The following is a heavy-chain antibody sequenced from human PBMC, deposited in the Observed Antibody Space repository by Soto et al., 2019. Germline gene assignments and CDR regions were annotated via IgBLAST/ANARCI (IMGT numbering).Heavy chain of an antibody. V-gene: IGHV1-3*01. D-gene: IGHD1-26*01. CDR2: VNGGNGDT. CDR1: GYTFTSHV. CDR3: ARDSGVVGPSGDLDY. J-gene: IGHJ4*02. Sequence: QVPLVQSGAEVKEPGASVKVSCKASGYTFTSHVMHWVRQAPGQRLEWMGWVNGGNGDTKYSPNYQGRVTITKDTSATTVYMELRRLTSEDKDVYYCARDSGVVGPSGDLDYWGQGTLVIVS.